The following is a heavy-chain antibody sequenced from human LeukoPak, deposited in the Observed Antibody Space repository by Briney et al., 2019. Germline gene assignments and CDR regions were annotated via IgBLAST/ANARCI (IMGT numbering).Heavy chain of an antibody. Sequence: SETLSLTCTVSDGSMSPHYWSWIRQSPGKGLEWIAYIFHNGNTKYNPSLWSRVTISIDTSRNQVFLNLNSVTVADTAVYYCARGGYYYLDVWGKGTTVTVSS. V-gene: IGHV4-59*11. CDR1: DGSMSPHY. CDR3: ARGGYYYLDV. CDR2: IFHNGNT. J-gene: IGHJ6*03.